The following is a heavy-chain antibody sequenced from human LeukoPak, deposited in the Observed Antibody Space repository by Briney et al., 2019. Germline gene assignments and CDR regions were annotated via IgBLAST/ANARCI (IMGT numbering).Heavy chain of an antibody. D-gene: IGHD5-24*01. CDR3: ARVSVEMATIR. CDR1: GFTFSSYS. CDR2: ISSSSSYI. V-gene: IGHV3-21*01. J-gene: IGHJ4*02. Sequence: PWGSLRLSCAASGFTFSSYSMNWVRQAPGKGLEWVSSISSSSSYIYYADSVKGRFTISRDNAKNSLYLQMNSLRAEDTAVYYCARVSVEMATIRWGQGTLVTVSS.